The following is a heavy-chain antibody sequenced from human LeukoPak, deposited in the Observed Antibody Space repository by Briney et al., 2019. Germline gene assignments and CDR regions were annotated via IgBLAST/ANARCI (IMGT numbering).Heavy chain of an antibody. CDR1: GFTFSTYA. V-gene: IGHV3-48*03. J-gene: IGHJ4*02. Sequence: GGSLRLSCVASGFTFSTYAMNWIRQAPGKGLEWVAYFGSTGTIHYADSMRGRFTISRDNAEMSLFLHMNSVRVDDTAVYYCARSNGLRYFDRWGQGTLVTVSS. D-gene: IGHD2-8*01. CDR2: FGSTGTI. CDR3: ARSNGLRYFDR.